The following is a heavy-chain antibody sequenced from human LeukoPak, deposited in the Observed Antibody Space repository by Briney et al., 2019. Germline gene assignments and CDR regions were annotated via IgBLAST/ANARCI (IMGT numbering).Heavy chain of an antibody. CDR3: AKALYSSGNGMDV. CDR1: GFTFDDYA. J-gene: IGHJ6*02. D-gene: IGHD6-19*01. V-gene: IGHV3-9*01. Sequence: SLRLSCAASGFTFDDYAMHWVRQAPGKGLEWVSGISWNSGSIGYADSVKGRFTISRDNAKNSLYLQMNSLRAEDTALYYCAKALYSSGNGMDVWGQGTTVTVSS. CDR2: ISWNSGSI.